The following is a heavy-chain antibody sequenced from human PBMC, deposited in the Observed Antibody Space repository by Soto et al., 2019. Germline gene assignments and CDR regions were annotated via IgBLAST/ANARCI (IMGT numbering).Heavy chain of an antibody. Sequence: ASVKVSCKASGFTFTSSAVQWVRQARGQRLEWIGWIVVGSGNTNYAQKFQERVTITRDMSTSTAYMELSSLRSEDTAVYYCAAVRGWFGVLDYWGQGTLVTVSS. CDR1: GFTFTSSA. CDR3: AAVRGWFGVLDY. J-gene: IGHJ4*02. CDR2: IVVGSGNT. D-gene: IGHD3-10*01. V-gene: IGHV1-58*01.